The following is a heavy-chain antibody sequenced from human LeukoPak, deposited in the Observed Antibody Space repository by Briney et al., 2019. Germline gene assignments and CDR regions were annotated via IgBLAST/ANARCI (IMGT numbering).Heavy chain of an antibody. Sequence: GGSLRLSCAASGFTLRNYWMSWVRHAPGKGLEWVANINQDGSEKYYVDSVKGRFTISRDNAKNSLYLQMNSLRAEDTAVYYCARDIEPAGIMWDYWGQGTLVTVSS. D-gene: IGHD6-13*01. V-gene: IGHV3-7*05. CDR1: GFTLRNYW. CDR3: ARDIEPAGIMWDY. J-gene: IGHJ4*02. CDR2: INQDGSEK.